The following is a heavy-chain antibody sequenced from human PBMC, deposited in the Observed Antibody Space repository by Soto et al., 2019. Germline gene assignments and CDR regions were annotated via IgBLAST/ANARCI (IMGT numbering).Heavy chain of an antibody. CDR3: ARGRTVRNYADDSSDYFYFFDY. CDR2: VYYTGST. Sequence: LSLTCTVSGDSISTFYWGWMRQSPGKELEWIGYVYYTGSTNYNPSLKSRVTISVDRSKNQFSLKLTSANAADTAVYYCARGRTVRNYADDSSDYFYFFDYWGQGTQVTVPQ. D-gene: IGHD3-22*01. CDR1: GDSISTFY. J-gene: IGHJ4*02. V-gene: IGHV4-59*01.